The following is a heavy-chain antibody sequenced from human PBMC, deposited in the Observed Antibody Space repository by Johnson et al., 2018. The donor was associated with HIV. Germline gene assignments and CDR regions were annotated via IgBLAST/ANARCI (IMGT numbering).Heavy chain of an antibody. CDR2: ISYDGSSK. CDR1: GFTFSSSA. CDR3: ARVGWATSDAFDI. V-gene: IGHV3-30-3*01. J-gene: IGHJ3*02. Sequence: QVQLVESGGGVVQPGRSLRLSCAASGFTFSSSAMHWVRQAPGKGLEWVAVISYDGSSKYYADSVKGRITISRDNSKNTLYLQMNSLRAEDTALYYCARVGWATSDAFDIWGQGTMVTVSS. D-gene: IGHD5-12*01.